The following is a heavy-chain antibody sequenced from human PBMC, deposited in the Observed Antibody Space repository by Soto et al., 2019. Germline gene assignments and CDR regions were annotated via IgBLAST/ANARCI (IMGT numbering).Heavy chain of an antibody. D-gene: IGHD3-22*01. CDR3: ASPKFPDHFDTSGYYYYLDY. J-gene: IGHJ4*02. Sequence: QVQLVESGGGVVQPGRSLRLSCAASGFTFSSYGMHWVRQAPGKGLEWVAVISFDGSDRHYADSVKGRFTISRDNSKNTLYLQMNSLRVEDTAVYYCASPKFPDHFDTSGYYYYLDYWGQGTLVTVSS. CDR1: GFTFSSYG. V-gene: IGHV3-30*03. CDR2: ISFDGSDR.